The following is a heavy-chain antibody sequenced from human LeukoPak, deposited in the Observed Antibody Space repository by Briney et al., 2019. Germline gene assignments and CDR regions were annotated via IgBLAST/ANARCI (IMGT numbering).Heavy chain of an antibody. Sequence: SETLSLTCTVSGGSISSGDYYWSWIRQPPGKGLEWIGYIYYSGSTYYNPSLKSRVTISVDTSKNQFSLKLSSVTAADTAAYYCASCYGGNGPDAFDIWGQGTMVTVSS. D-gene: IGHD4-23*01. V-gene: IGHV4-30-4*01. CDR1: GGSISSGDYY. CDR2: IYYSGST. CDR3: ASCYGGNGPDAFDI. J-gene: IGHJ3*02.